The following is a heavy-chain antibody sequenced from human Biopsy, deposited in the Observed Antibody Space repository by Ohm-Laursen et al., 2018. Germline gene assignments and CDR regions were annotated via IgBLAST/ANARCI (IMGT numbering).Heavy chain of an antibody. CDR1: GFSFSDYH. J-gene: IGHJ6*02. D-gene: IGHD3-10*01. CDR2: ISGGGTI. CDR3: ARWYGDLFYYYNGMDV. V-gene: IGHV3-11*04. Sequence: SLRLSCAASGFSFSDYHMRWIRQAPGRGLEWVSYISGGGTIYYGDSMKGRVTISRDNANNSVSLQINNLRVDDTAVYYCARWYGDLFYYYNGMDVWGQGTTVTVSS.